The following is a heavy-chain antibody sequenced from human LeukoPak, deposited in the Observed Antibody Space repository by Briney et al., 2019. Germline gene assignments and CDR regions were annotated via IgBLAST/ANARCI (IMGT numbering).Heavy chain of an antibody. J-gene: IGHJ4*02. Sequence: SETLSLTCTVSGGSISSGDYYWSWIRQPPGKGLEWIGYIYYSGSTYYNPSLQSRVIISVDTSKNQFSLKLTSVTAADTAVYYSAGALYSMTTVTTEYWFDYWGQGTLVTVSS. CDR2: IYYSGST. CDR3: AGALYSMTTVTTEYWFDY. D-gene: IGHD4-17*01. V-gene: IGHV4-30-4*01. CDR1: GGSISSGDYY.